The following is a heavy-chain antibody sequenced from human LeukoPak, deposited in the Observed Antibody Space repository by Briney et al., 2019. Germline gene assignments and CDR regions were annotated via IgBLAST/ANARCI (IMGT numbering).Heavy chain of an antibody. CDR3: ARFKSADYYDSSADAFDI. J-gene: IGHJ3*02. V-gene: IGHV3-11*04. CDR1: GFTFSDYC. D-gene: IGHD3-22*01. Sequence: GGSLRLSCAASGFTFSDYCMSWIRQAPGKGLEWVSYISSSGSTIYYADSVKGRFTISRDNAKNSLYLQMNSLRAEDTAVYYCARFKSADYYDSSADAFDIWGQGTMVTVS. CDR2: ISSSGSTI.